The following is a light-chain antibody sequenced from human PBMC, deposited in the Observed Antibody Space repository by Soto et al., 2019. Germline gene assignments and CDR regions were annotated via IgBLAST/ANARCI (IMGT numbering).Light chain of an antibody. Sequence: QSALTQPPSASGSPGQSVTISCTGTSSDIGAYNYVSWYQHPGKAPKLMIHEVSKRPSGVPDRFSGSKSGNTASLTVSGLQAEDEADYYCSSYAGSNDRWVFGGGTKLTVL. V-gene: IGLV2-8*01. CDR2: EVS. CDR3: SSYAGSNDRWV. J-gene: IGLJ3*02. CDR1: SSDIGAYNY.